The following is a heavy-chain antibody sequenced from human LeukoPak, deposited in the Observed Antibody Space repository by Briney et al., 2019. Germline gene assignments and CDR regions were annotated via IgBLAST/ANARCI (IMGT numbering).Heavy chain of an antibody. J-gene: IGHJ4*02. CDR1: GGSFSGYY. Sequence: SETLSLTCAVYGGSFSGYYWGWIRQPPGKGLEWIGEINHSGSTNYNPSLKSRVTISVDTSKNQFSLKLSSVTAADTAVYYCARGVSSCWKGWDCWGQGTLVTVSS. CDR2: INHSGST. V-gene: IGHV4-34*01. D-gene: IGHD6-13*01. CDR3: ARGVSSCWKGWDC.